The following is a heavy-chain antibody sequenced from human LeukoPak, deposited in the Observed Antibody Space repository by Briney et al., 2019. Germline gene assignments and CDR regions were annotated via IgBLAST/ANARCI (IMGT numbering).Heavy chain of an antibody. CDR2: ISGSGSGT. Sequence: GGSLRLSCAASGFTFSNYVMNWVRQAPGKGLEWVSGISGSGSGTYYADSVKGRFTISRDNSNNTFYLQMSSLRAEDTALYYCARGGPYHQTVGGALDYWGQGTPVTVSS. CDR1: GFTFSNYV. CDR3: ARGGPYHQTVGGALDY. D-gene: IGHD1-26*01. J-gene: IGHJ4*02. V-gene: IGHV3-23*01.